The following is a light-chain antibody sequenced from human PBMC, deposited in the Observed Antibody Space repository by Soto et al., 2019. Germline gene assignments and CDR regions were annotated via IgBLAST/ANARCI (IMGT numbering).Light chain of an antibody. CDR3: SSYTTSSTLVV. CDR2: EVT. Sequence: QSVLTQPASVSGSPGQSITISCTGTGSDVGGYDYVSWYQHHPGKAPKVMIYEVTNRPSGVSNRFSGSKSGNTASLTISGLLAEDEADYYCSSYTTSSTLVVFGGGTQLTVL. J-gene: IGLJ2*01. V-gene: IGLV2-14*01. CDR1: GSDVGGYDY.